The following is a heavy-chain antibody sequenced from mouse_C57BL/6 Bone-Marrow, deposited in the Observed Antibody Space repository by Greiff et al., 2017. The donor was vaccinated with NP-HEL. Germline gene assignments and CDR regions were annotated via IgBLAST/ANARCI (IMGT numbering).Heavy chain of an antibody. V-gene: IGHV14-4*01. Sequence: VQLQQSGAELVRPGASVKLSCTASGFNIKDDYMHWVKQRPEQGLEWIGWIDPENGDTEYASKFQGKATITADTSSNTAYLQLSSLTSEDTAVYYCTTWGYYGNYMDYWGQGTSVTVSS. CDR2: IDPENGDT. CDR3: TTWGYYGNYMDY. CDR1: GFNIKDDY. J-gene: IGHJ4*01. D-gene: IGHD2-1*01.